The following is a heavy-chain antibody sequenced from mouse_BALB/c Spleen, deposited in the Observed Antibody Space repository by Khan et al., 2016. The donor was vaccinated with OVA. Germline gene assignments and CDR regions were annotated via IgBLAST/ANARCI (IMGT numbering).Heavy chain of an antibody. CDR1: GYSITSDDS. CDR3: ARRGTEVASMAY. D-gene: IGHD1-1*01. Sequence: EVQLQESGPDLVKPSQSLSLTCTVTGYSITSDDSWHRIRQFRGNNLEWMGYIHYSGSTNYNQSLKSRTTITRDTSKSQSFLQLNTVTTEDTATYYCARRGTEVASMAYWGQGTSVTVSS. J-gene: IGHJ4*01. CDR2: IHYSGST. V-gene: IGHV3-1*02.